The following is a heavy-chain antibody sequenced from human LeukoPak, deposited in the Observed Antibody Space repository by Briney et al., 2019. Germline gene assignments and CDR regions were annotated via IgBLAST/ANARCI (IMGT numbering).Heavy chain of an antibody. V-gene: IGHV3-74*01. D-gene: IGHD6-6*01. Sequence: PGGSLRLSCAASGFTFSNYWMHWVRQGPGKGLVWVSRISPDGSSTTYADSVKGRFIISRDNAQNTVYLQMSSLRLEDTAVYYCAREYSSSSGRALDYWGQGTLVTASS. CDR3: AREYSSSSGRALDY. CDR2: ISPDGSST. J-gene: IGHJ4*02. CDR1: GFTFSNYW.